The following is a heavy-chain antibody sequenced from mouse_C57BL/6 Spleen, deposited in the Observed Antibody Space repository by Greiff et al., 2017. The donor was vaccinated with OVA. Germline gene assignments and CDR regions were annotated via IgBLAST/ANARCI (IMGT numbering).Heavy chain of an antibody. CDR1: GFTFSSYG. CDR3: ARQRVYDYIYWYFDV. V-gene: IGHV5-6*01. Sequence: EVMLVESGGDLVKPGGSLKLSCAASGFTFSSYGMSWVRQTPDKRLEWVATISSGGSYTYYPDSVKGRFTISRDNAKNTLYLQMSSLKSEDTAMYYCARQRVYDYIYWYFDVWGTGTTVTVSS. CDR2: ISSGGSYT. D-gene: IGHD2-4*01. J-gene: IGHJ1*03.